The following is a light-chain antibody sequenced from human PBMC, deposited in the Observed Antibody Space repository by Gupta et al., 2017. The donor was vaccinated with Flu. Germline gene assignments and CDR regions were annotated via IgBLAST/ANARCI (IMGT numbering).Light chain of an antibody. V-gene: IGLV2-14*04. J-gene: IGLJ1*01. CDR1: SSAIGGYNN. CDR2: NVG. Sequence: TTSAATSSAIGGYNNVSWYQQHPGKAPKLLIYNVGGRPSGVSDRFSGSKSGNTASLAITGLRAEDEADYFCRACRSSTTVYVFGTGTKVTVL. CDR3: RACRSSTTVYV.